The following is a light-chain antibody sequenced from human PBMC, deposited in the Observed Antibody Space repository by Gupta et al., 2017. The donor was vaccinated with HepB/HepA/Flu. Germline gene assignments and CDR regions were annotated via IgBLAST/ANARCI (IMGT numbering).Light chain of an antibody. CDR3: CSYAGTNSNWV. V-gene: IGLV2-11*01. Sequence: QSALTQPRSVSGSPGQSVTISCTGTSSDVGGYNYVSWYQQHPGTAPNLIIYDVSKRPSGVPDRFSGSKSGNTASLTISGLQAEDEADYYCCSYAGTNSNWVFGGGTKLTVL. J-gene: IGLJ3*02. CDR2: DVS. CDR1: SSDVGGYNY.